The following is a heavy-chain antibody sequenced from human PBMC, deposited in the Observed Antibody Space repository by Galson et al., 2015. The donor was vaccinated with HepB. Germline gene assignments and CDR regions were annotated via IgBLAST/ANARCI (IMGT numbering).Heavy chain of an antibody. J-gene: IGHJ5*02. CDR1: GDSVSSNSAA. Sequence: CAISGDSVSSNSAAWNWIRQSPSRGLEWLGRTYYRSKWYNDYAVSVKSRTTINPDTSKNQFSLQLNSVTPEDTAVYYCARGYCSGGSCYSRYWFDPWGQGTLVTVSS. D-gene: IGHD2-15*01. CDR2: TYYRSKWYN. V-gene: IGHV6-1*01. CDR3: ARGYCSGGSCYSRYWFDP.